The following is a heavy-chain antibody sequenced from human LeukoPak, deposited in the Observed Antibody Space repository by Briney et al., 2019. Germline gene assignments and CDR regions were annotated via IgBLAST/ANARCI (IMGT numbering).Heavy chain of an antibody. J-gene: IGHJ6*03. Sequence: ASVKVSCKASGYTFTGYYMHWVRQAPGQGLEWIGWINPNSGGTNYAQKFQGRVTMTRDTSISTAYMELSRLRSDDTAVYYCARDSAAAGNWDYHYYYYMDVWGKGTTVTVSS. CDR2: INPNSGGT. CDR3: ARDSAAAGNWDYHYYYYMDV. D-gene: IGHD6-13*01. V-gene: IGHV1-2*02. CDR1: GYTFTGYY.